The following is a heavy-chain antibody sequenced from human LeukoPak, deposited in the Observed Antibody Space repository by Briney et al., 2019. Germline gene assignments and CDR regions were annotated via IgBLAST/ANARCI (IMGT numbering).Heavy chain of an antibody. V-gene: IGHV1-46*01. CDR3: ARVQCGWYISCHYYYMDV. Sequence: ASVKVSCKAFGYTFTSNYMHWVRQAPGQGPEWMGVISPSGGSTTYAQKFQGRVTLTRDMSTSTDYLELSSLRSEDTAVYYCARVQCGWYISCHYYYMDVWGKGTTVTVSS. CDR2: ISPSGGST. J-gene: IGHJ6*03. CDR1: GYTFTSNY. D-gene: IGHD6-19*01.